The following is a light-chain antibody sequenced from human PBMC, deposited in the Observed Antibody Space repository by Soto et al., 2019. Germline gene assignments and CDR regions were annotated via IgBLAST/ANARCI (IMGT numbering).Light chain of an antibody. CDR2: EVS. J-gene: IGLJ2*01. Sequence: QSPLTQPASVSGSPGQSITISCTGTSSDVGGYNYVSWYQQHPGKAPKLMIYEVSNRPSGVSNRFSGSKSGNTASLTISGPQAEDEADYYCSSYTSSSTLVVFGGGTKVTVL. CDR3: SSYTSSSTLVV. CDR1: SSDVGGYNY. V-gene: IGLV2-14*01.